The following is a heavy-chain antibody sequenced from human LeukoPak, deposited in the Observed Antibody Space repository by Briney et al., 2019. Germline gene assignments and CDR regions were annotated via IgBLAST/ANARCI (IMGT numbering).Heavy chain of an antibody. D-gene: IGHD2-2*01. Sequence: SVKVSCKASGGTFGSYAISWVRQAPGQGLEWMGGIIPIFGTANYAQKFQGRVTITADESTSTAYMELSSLRSEDTAVYYCARWVGSTSCYGCPKGNDAFDIWGQGTMVTVSS. CDR2: IIPIFGTA. J-gene: IGHJ3*02. CDR3: ARWVGSTSCYGCPKGNDAFDI. V-gene: IGHV1-69*13. CDR1: GGTFGSYA.